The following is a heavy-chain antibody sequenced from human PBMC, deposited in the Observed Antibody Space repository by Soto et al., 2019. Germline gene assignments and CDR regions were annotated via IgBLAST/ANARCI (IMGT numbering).Heavy chain of an antibody. V-gene: IGHV3-48*03. D-gene: IGHD6-13*01. CDR1: GFTFSSYE. Sequence: GGSLRLSCAASGFTFSSYEMNWVRQAPGKGLEWVSYISSSGSTIYYADSVKGRFTTSRDNAKNSLYLQMNSLRAEDTAVYYCARGSGVSRYYYGMDVWGQGTTVTVSS. J-gene: IGHJ6*02. CDR2: ISSSGSTI. CDR3: ARGSGVSRYYYGMDV.